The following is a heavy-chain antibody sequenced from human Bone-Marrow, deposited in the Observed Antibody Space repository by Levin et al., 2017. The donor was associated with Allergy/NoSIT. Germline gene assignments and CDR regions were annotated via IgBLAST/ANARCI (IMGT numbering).Heavy chain of an antibody. CDR2: ISTSEGT. Sequence: SETLSLTCTVSGGSLSNYYWYWIRQPAGKGLEWIGHISTSEGTYYNPSLKSRLTMSVDTSKKQISLRLNSVTAADTAFYYCAKGEKAKCGLWKRNPSCSYYALDVWGQGTTVTVSS. V-gene: IGHV4-4*07. CDR3: AKGEKAKCGLWKRNPSCSYYALDV. D-gene: IGHD5-24*01. J-gene: IGHJ6*02. CDR1: GGSLSNYY.